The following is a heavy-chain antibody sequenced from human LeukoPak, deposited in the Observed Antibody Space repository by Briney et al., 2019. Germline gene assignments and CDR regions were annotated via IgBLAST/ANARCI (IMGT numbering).Heavy chain of an antibody. Sequence: GGSLRLSCAASGFTFSSYAMSWVRQAPGKGLEWVSAISGSGGSTYYADSVKGRFTISRDNSKNTLYLQMNSLRAEDTAVYYCAKLRHIVVVTAIMLWGRGTLVTVSS. V-gene: IGHV3-23*01. CDR1: GFTFSSYA. CDR2: ISGSGGST. J-gene: IGHJ2*01. D-gene: IGHD2-21*02. CDR3: AKLRHIVVVTAIML.